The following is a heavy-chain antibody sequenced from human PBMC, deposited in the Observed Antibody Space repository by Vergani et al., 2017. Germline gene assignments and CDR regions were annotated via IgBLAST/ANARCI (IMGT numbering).Heavy chain of an antibody. J-gene: IGHJ5*02. CDR1: GFTFSSYA. D-gene: IGHD3-3*01. V-gene: IGHV3-23*04. CDR2: ISGSGGST. Sequence: EVQLVESGGGLVKPGGSLRLSCAASGFTFSSYAMSWVRQAPGKGLEWVSAISGSGGSTYYADSVKGRFTISRDNSKNTLYLQMNSLRAEDTAVYYCAKDRTEDFWSGYYTDWFDPWGQGTLVTVSS. CDR3: AKDRTEDFWSGYYTDWFDP.